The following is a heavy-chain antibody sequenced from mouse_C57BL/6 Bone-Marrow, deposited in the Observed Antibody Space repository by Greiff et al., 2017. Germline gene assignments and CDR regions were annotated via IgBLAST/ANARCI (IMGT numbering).Heavy chain of an antibody. J-gene: IGHJ3*01. Sequence: VQLQQSGPALVKPGASVKISCKASGYAFSSSWMNWVKQRPGKGLEWIGRIYPGDGDTNYNGKFKGKATLTADKSSSTAYMQLSSLTSEDSAVYFCARDYGSSFWFAYWGQGTLVTVSA. D-gene: IGHD1-1*01. V-gene: IGHV1-82*01. CDR3: ARDYGSSFWFAY. CDR2: IYPGDGDT. CDR1: GYAFSSSW.